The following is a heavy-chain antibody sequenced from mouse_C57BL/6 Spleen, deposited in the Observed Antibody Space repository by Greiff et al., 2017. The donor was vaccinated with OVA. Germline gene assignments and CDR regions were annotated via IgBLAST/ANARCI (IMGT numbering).Heavy chain of an antibody. Sequence: QVQLKESGAELVKPGASVKLSCKASGYTFTEYTIHWVKQRSGQGLEWIGWFYPGSGSIKYNEKFKDKATLTADKSYSTVYMELNRLTSEDSAVYFCARHGGRGYGSSYGDYAMDYWGQGTSVTVSS. CDR1: GYTFTEYT. CDR2: FYPGSGSI. J-gene: IGHJ4*01. D-gene: IGHD1-1*01. CDR3: ARHGGRGYGSSYGDYAMDY. V-gene: IGHV1-62-2*01.